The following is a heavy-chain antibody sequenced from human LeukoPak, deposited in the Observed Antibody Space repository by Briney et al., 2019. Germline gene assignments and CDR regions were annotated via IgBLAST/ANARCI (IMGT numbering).Heavy chain of an antibody. CDR2: ISSSSSSI. CDR3: ARDRGVRYYGSGSYYYYYGMDV. Sequence: GGSLRLSCAASGFTFSSYSMTWVRQAPGKGLEWVSSISSSSSSIYYADSVKGRFTISRGNAKNSLYLQMNSLRAEDTAVYYCARDRGVRYYGSGSYYYYYGMDVWGQGTTVTVSS. V-gene: IGHV3-21*01. CDR1: GFTFSSYS. D-gene: IGHD3-10*01. J-gene: IGHJ6*02.